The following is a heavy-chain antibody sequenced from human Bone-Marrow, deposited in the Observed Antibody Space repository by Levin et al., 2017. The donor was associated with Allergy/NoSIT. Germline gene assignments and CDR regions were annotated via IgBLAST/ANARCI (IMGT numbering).Heavy chain of an antibody. CDR1: GESLSSDDYN. V-gene: IGHV4-30-4*01. Sequence: SETLSLTCTVSGESLSSDDYNWSWIRQPPGKGLEWIGYIYNSGSTYSNPSLRSRVTISVDTSKNQFSLKVISVTAADTAVYYCARLGDYWLDPWGQGSLVTVSS. CDR2: IYNSGST. D-gene: IGHD2-21*02. J-gene: IGHJ5*02. CDR3: ARLGDYWLDP.